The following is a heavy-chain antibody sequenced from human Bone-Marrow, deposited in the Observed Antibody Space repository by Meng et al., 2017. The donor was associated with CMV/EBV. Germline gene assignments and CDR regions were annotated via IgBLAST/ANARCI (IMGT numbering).Heavy chain of an antibody. V-gene: IGHV1-8*03. CDR3: ARGLRRQYQLLYLGIGKVEAFDI. D-gene: IGHD2-2*02. J-gene: IGHJ3*02. Sequence: ASVKVSCKASGYTFTSYDINWVRQAAGQGLEWMGWMNPNSGNTGYAQKFQGRVTITRNTSISTAYMELSSLRSEDTAVYYCARGLRRQYQLLYLGIGKVEAFDIWGQGTMVTVSS. CDR1: GYTFTSYD. CDR2: MNPNSGNT.